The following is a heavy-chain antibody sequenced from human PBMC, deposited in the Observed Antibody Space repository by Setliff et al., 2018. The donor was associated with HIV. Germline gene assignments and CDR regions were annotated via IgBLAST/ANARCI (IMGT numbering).Heavy chain of an antibody. Sequence: SETLSLTCTVSGGSFSSGDYSWTWIRQPPGKGLEWIGTVHYSGSTTYNPSLNSRGTISLDTSKNQFSLKLSSVTAADTAVFYCARGGSGAYYERNFDYWGQGTLVTVSS. D-gene: IGHD1-26*01. CDR3: ARGGSGAYYERNFDY. CDR2: VHYSGST. CDR1: GGSFSSGDYS. V-gene: IGHV4-61*08. J-gene: IGHJ4*02.